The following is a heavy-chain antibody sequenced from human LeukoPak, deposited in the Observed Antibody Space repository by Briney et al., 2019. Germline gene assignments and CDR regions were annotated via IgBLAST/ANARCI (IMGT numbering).Heavy chain of an antibody. Sequence: VASVKVSCKASGGTFSSYAISWVRQAPGQGLEWMGGIIPIFGTANYAQKFQGRVTITADESTSTAYMELSSLRSEDTAVYYCASQQGVGYDSSGYPFDYWGQGTLVTVSS. J-gene: IGHJ4*02. CDR1: GGTFSSYA. D-gene: IGHD3-22*01. V-gene: IGHV1-69*13. CDR2: IIPIFGTA. CDR3: ASQQGVGYDSSGYPFDY.